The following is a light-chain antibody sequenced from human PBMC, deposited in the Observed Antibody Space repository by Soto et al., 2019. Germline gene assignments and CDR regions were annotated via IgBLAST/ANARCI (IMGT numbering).Light chain of an antibody. CDR3: QHYESYSPT. CDR2: DTS. CDR1: QTLNGW. V-gene: IGKV1-5*01. J-gene: IGKJ1*01. Sequence: DIQLTQSPSTLSASVGDSVTITCRASQTLNGWVARYQQKPGTAPKVLIYDTSILESGVPSRFSGSGSGAEFALTISSLQPDDFATYYCQHYESYSPTFGQGTRVEI.